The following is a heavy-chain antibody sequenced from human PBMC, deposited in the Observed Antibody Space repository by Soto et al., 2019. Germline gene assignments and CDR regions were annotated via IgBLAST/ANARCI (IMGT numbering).Heavy chain of an antibody. CDR3: ARGDYHDTTGPFSDAFDV. Sequence: HPGGSLRLSCEASGFTFSNYWMSWVRQAPGKGLEWVANIKQDGRAAWYVDSVKGRFAISRDNARKSLYLQMNSLRLEGAAVYYCARGDYHDTTGPFSDAFDVWGPGTMVTVSS. D-gene: IGHD3-22*01. CDR2: IKQDGRAA. J-gene: IGHJ3*01. V-gene: IGHV3-7*04. CDR1: GFTFSNYW.